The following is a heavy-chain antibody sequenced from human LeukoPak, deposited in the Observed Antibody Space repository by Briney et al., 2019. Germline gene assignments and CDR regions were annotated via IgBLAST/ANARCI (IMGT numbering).Heavy chain of an antibody. CDR2: INHSGST. V-gene: IGHV4-34*01. CDR1: GGSISCGDYY. Sequence: SETLSLTCTVSGGSISCGDYYWSWIRQPPGKGLEWIGEINHSGSTNYNPSLKSRVTISVDTSKNQFSLKLSSVTAADTAVYYCARTNYYGSGSYYGYWGQGTLVTVSS. CDR3: ARTNYYGSGSYYGY. J-gene: IGHJ4*02. D-gene: IGHD3-10*01.